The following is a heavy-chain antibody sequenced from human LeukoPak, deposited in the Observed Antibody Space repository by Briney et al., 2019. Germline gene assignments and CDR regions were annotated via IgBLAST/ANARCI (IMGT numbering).Heavy chain of an antibody. Sequence: GESLKISWKGSGYSFTSYWIVWVRQMPGKGLEWMGIIYPGDSDTRYSPSFQGQVTISADKSISTAYLQWSSLKASDTAMYYCARYEYSSSSGNWFDPWGQGTLVTVSS. CDR3: ARYEYSSSSGNWFDP. D-gene: IGHD6-6*01. CDR1: GYSFTSYW. J-gene: IGHJ5*02. CDR2: IYPGDSDT. V-gene: IGHV5-51*01.